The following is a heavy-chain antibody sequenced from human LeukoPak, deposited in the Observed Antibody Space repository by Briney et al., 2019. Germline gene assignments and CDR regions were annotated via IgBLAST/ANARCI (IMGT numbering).Heavy chain of an antibody. CDR2: INHSGST. J-gene: IGHJ5*02. V-gene: IGHV4-34*01. CDR3: ARGLAPLNWFDP. CDR1: GGSFSGYY. Sequence: SETLSLTCAVYGGSFSGYYWSWIRQPPGKGLEWIGEINHSGSTNYNPSLKSRVTISVDTSKNQFSLKLSSVTAADTAVYYCARGLAPLNWFDPWGQGTLVTVSS.